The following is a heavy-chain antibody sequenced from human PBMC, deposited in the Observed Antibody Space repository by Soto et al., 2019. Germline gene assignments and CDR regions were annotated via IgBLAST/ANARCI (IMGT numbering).Heavy chain of an antibody. D-gene: IGHD3-9*01. CDR3: ARDFAWLLTS. J-gene: IGHJ5*02. CDR1: GFTFSSYS. Sequence: PGGSLRLSCAAPGFTFSSYSMNWVRQAPGKGLEWVSSISSSSSYIYYADSVKGRFTISRDNAKNSLYLQMNSLRAEDTAVYYCARDFAWLLTSCGQGTLVSVSS. CDR2: ISSSSSYI. V-gene: IGHV3-21*01.